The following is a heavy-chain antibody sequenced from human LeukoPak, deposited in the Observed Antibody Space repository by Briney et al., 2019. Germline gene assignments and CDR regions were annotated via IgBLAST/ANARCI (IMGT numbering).Heavy chain of an antibody. CDR1: GYSFTSYG. D-gene: IGHD3-9*01. V-gene: IGHV1-18*01. CDR2: ISAYNGNT. CDR3: ARDATAASGYSLDH. J-gene: IGHJ4*02. Sequence: ASVKVSCKTSGYSFTSYGISWVRQAPGQGLEWMGWISAYNGNTNYAQKVQGRVTMTTDTSTSTAYMELRSLRSDDTAVYYCARDATAASGYSLDHWGQGSLVTVSS.